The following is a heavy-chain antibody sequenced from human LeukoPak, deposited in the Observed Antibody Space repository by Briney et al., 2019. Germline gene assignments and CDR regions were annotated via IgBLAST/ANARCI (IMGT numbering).Heavy chain of an antibody. Sequence: GGSLRLSCTASGFTFSTYAMTWVRQAPGKGLEWISSMSSGGSYIYYSDSVRGRFTISRDNARSSLYLVMNSLRAKDTAIYYCARDRPTGSSRVFVVQWGQGTLVTVSS. CDR3: ARDRPTGSSRVFVVQ. CDR2: MSSGGSYI. J-gene: IGHJ4*02. V-gene: IGHV3-21*06. CDR1: GFTFSTYA. D-gene: IGHD3-3*01.